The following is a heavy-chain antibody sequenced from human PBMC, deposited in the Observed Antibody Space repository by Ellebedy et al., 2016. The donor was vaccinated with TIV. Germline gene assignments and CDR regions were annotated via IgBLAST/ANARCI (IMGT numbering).Heavy chain of an antibody. J-gene: IGHJ3*02. CDR2: TYYRSKWYY. CDR3: ARDSQVGLDALDI. CDR1: GDSVSSNGAA. V-gene: IGHV6-1*01. D-gene: IGHD1-26*01. Sequence: MPSETLFLTCALSGDSVSSNGAAWNWIRQSLSRGLEWLGRTYYRSKWYYDYAVSVKSRIIVNPDTSKNQFSLQLNSVSPEDTAVYYCARDSQVGLDALDIWGQGTMVTVSS.